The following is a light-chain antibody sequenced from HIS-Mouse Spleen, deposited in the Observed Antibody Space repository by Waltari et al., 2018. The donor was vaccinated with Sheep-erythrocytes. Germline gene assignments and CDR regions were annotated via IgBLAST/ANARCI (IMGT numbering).Light chain of an antibody. J-gene: IGLJ1*01. CDR2: DVS. CDR1: SSDVGGYNY. V-gene: IGLV2-11*01. CDR3: CSYAGSYNHV. Sequence: QSALTQPRSVSGSPGQSVTISCTGTSSDVGGYNYVSWYQQHPGKAHKLMIYDVSKRPAGVPDRFSGSKSGNTASLTISGLQAEDEAEYYCCSYAGSYNHVFATGTKVTVL.